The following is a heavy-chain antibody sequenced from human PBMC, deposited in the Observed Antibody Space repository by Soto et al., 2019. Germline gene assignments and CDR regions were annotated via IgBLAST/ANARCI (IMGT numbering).Heavy chain of an antibody. CDR1: GFTFSSYG. Sequence: QVQLVESGGGVVQPGRSLRLSCAASGFTFSSYGMHWVRQAPGKGLEWVAVLSYDGSNKYYADSVKGRFTISRDNSKNTLYLQMNSLRAEDTAVYYCAKDDYGDYGRFDPWGQGTLVTVSS. J-gene: IGHJ5*02. V-gene: IGHV3-30*18. CDR2: LSYDGSNK. CDR3: AKDDYGDYGRFDP. D-gene: IGHD4-17*01.